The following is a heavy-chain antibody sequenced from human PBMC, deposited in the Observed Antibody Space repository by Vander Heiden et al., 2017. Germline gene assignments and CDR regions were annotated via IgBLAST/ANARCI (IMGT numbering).Heavy chain of an antibody. J-gene: IGHJ6*02. CDR3: AKDPASGSGWYYYYYGMDV. CDR2: ISGSGGRT. Sequence: EVQLLESGVGLVQPGGSLRLSCAASGFTFSSYAMSWVRQAPGKALEWVSAISGSGGRTNYADSVKGRFTISRDNSKNTMYLQMNSLRAEDTAVYYCAKDPASGSGWYYYYYGMDVWGQGTTVTVSS. V-gene: IGHV3-23*01. CDR1: GFTFSSYA. D-gene: IGHD6-19*01.